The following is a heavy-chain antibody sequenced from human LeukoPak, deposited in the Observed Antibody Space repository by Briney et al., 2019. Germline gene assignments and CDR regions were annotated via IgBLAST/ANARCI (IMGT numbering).Heavy chain of an antibody. CDR3: ARESARDSSGWYPFDY. V-gene: IGHV3-7*01. D-gene: IGHD6-19*01. CDR2: IKEDGSEK. Sequence: PGGSLRLSCVGSGFTFSSSWMSWVRQAPGKGPEWVANIKEDGSEKYYVASVKGRFTISRDNAKNSLYLQMNSLRAEDTAVYYCARESARDSSGWYPFDYWGQGTLVTVSS. CDR1: GFTFSSSW. J-gene: IGHJ4*02.